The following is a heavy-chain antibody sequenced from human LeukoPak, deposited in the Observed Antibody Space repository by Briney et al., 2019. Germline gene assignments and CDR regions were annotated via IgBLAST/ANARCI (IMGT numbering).Heavy chain of an antibody. Sequence: GGSLRLSCAASGFTFSRSWMHWVRQGRGKGLMWVSRINIDGTTTDYADPVKGRFTISRDDAKNTLYLQMNSLTVEDTAVYYCVKSMGVNDNWGQGTLVTVSS. CDR2: INIDGTTT. J-gene: IGHJ4*02. D-gene: IGHD1-26*01. CDR1: GFTFSRSW. V-gene: IGHV3-74*01. CDR3: VKSMGVNDN.